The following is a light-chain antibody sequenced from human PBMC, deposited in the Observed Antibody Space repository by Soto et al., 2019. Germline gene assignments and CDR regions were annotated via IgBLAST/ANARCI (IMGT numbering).Light chain of an antibody. CDR1: QTMSNF. V-gene: IGKV1-39*01. CDR2: AIS. CDR3: QHSYSTPYT. Sequence: DIQMTQSPSSLSASVGDRVTITCRASQTMSNFLHWYQQKPGKAPKVLIYAISNFKSGVTSRFSGSGSGTDFTLTISSLQADDFTTYCCQHSYSTPYTFGQGTKVEIK. J-gene: IGKJ2*01.